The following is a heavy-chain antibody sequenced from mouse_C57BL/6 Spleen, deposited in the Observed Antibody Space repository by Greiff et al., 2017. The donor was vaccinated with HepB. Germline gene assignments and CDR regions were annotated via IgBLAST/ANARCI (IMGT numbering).Heavy chain of an antibody. V-gene: IGHV1-80*01. J-gene: IGHJ4*01. CDR1: GYAFSSYW. CDR2: IYPGDGDT. D-gene: IGHD2-4*01. CDR3: ARLDDYDGDYAMDY. Sequence: VQLVESGAELVKPGASVKISCKASGYAFSSYWMNWVKQRPGKGLEWIGQIYPGDGDTNYNGKFKGKATLTADKSSSTAYMQLSSLTSEDSAVYFCARLDDYDGDYAMDYWGQGTSVTVSS.